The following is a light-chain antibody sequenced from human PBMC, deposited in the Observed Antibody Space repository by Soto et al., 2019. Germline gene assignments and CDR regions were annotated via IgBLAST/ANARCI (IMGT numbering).Light chain of an antibody. J-gene: IGKJ4*01. CDR3: QQYNNWPRAT. CDR1: QNIGSW. V-gene: IGKV1-5*03. Sequence: IPMTQSPSTLSASVGDRVTITCRASQNIGSWLAWYQQKPGKAPKLLIYQASSLESGVPSRFSGSGSGTEFTLTISSLQPDDFATYYCQQYNNWPRATFGGGTKVDIK. CDR2: QAS.